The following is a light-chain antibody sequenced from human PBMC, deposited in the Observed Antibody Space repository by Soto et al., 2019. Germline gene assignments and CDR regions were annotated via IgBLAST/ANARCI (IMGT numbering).Light chain of an antibody. CDR2: DAS. Sequence: EIVMTQSPATLSVSPGERVTLSCRASQSVGNKLAWYQQKPGQAPRLLIYDASTRATGIPARFSGSGSGTEFALTISSLQSEDCAVYCCQQFDTWPPTFGQGTKVEIE. J-gene: IGKJ1*01. CDR3: QQFDTWPPT. V-gene: IGKV3-15*01. CDR1: QSVGNK.